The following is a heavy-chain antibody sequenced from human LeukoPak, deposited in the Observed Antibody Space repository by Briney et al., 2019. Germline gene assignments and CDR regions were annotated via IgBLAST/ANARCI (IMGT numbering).Heavy chain of an antibody. CDR2: IIPIFGTA. J-gene: IGHJ4*02. CDR1: GGTFSSYA. Sequence: ASVKVSCKASGGTFSSYAISWVRQAPGQGLVWMGGIIPIFGTANYAQKFQGRVTITADESTSTAYMELSSLRSEDTAVYYCARDLGYSSSWYRRYFDYWGQGTLVTVSS. D-gene: IGHD6-13*01. V-gene: IGHV1-69*13. CDR3: ARDLGYSSSWYRRYFDY.